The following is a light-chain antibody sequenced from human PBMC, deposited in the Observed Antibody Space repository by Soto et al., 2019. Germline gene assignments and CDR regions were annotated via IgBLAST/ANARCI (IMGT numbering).Light chain of an antibody. J-gene: IGKJ1*01. CDR3: LQDYNYPWT. CDR2: AAS. CDR1: QGIRND. V-gene: IGKV1-6*01. Sequence: IQMTQSPSSLSASVVDRVTITCRASQGIRNDLGWYQQKPGKAPKLLIYAASTLQSGVPSRFGGSGSGTGFARTISSLQPEDCATYYCLQDYNYPWTFGQGTKVDIK.